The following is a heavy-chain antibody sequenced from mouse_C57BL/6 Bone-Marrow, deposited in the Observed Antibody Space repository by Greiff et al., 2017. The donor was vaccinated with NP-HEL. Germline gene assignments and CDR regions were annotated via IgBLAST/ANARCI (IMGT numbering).Heavy chain of an antibody. CDR2: INPNNGGT. V-gene: IGHV1-22*01. Sequence: VQLQQSGPELVKPGASVKMSCKASGYTFTDYNMHWVKQSHGKSLEWIGYINPNNGGTSYNQKFKGKATLTVNKSSSTAYMQLRSLTSEDSAVYYCARGGYYSSSYAYFDYWGQGTTLTVSS. D-gene: IGHD1-1*01. J-gene: IGHJ2*01. CDR1: GYTFTDYN. CDR3: ARGGYYSSSYAYFDY.